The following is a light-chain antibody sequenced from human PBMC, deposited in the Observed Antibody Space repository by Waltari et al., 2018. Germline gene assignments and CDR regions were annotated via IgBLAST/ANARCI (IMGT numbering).Light chain of an antibody. J-gene: IGLJ2*01. Sequence: SYELTHPPSVSVSPGQTATTTCSGVRLGQKYTYLYQQKPGQSPLLVMYEDTKRPPGIPERFSGSNSGNTATLTISGTHGLDEADYYCQAWESSTADVVFGGGTKLTVL. CDR2: EDT. CDR3: QAWESSTADVV. V-gene: IGLV3-1*01. CDR1: RLGQKY.